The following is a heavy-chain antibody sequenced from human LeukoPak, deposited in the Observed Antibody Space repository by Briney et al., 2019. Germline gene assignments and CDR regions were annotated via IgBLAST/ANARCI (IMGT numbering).Heavy chain of an antibody. D-gene: IGHD3-10*01. CDR2: INHSGST. J-gene: IGHJ6*02. CDR1: GGSFSGYY. Sequence: SETLSLTCAVYGGSFSGYYWSWIHQPPGKGLEWIGEINHSGSTNYNPSLKSRVTISVDTSKNQFSLKLSSVTAADTAVYYCARVNQHYYGSGSYRGSYYYYGMDVWGQGTTVTVSS. V-gene: IGHV4-34*01. CDR3: ARVNQHYYGSGSYRGSYYYYGMDV.